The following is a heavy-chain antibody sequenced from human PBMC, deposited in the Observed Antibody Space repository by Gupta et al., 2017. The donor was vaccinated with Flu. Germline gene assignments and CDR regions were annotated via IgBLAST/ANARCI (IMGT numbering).Heavy chain of an antibody. D-gene: IGHD4-23*01. V-gene: IGHV4-34*01. CDR2: INDSGST. CDR1: GGPFSGYY. J-gene: IGHJ4*02. Sequence: QVQLQQWGAGLLKPSETLSLTCAVSGGPFSGYYWSWFRQSPGKGLEWIGEINDSGSTHYNPALKSRVTIAVDTSKNQFSLKVTSMTAADTAVYYCATSPPQLTPLDFWGQGTLVTVSS. CDR3: ATSPPQLTPLDF.